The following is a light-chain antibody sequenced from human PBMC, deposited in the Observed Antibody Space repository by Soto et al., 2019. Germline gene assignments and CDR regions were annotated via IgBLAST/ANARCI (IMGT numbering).Light chain of an antibody. CDR1: ESVTSS. CDR3: QQYNIWPLWT. Sequence: EIVMTQSPATLSVSPGDRATLSCRASESVTSSLAWYQQKPGQPPRLLIYAASTRATDVPARFRGGGSETEFTLTISSLQSEDFAVYFCQQYNIWPLWTFGQGTKVDIK. V-gene: IGKV3-15*01. J-gene: IGKJ1*01. CDR2: AAS.